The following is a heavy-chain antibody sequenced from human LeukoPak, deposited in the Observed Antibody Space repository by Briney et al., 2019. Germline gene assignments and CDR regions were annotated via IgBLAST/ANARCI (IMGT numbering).Heavy chain of an antibody. CDR3: AKDHYYDSSNYYYGRPNLFDY. J-gene: IGHJ4*02. CDR2: INHSGST. CDR1: GGSFSGYY. Sequence: SETLSLTCAVYGGSFSGYYWSWIRQPPGKGLEWIGEINHSGSTNYNPSLKSRVTISVDTSKNQFSLKLSSVTAADTAVYYCAKDHYYDSSNYYYGRPNLFDYWGQGTLVTVSS. D-gene: IGHD3-22*01. V-gene: IGHV4-34*01.